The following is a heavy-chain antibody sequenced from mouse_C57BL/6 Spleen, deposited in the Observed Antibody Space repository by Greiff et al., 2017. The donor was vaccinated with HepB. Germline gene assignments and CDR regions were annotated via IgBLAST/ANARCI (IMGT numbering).Heavy chain of an antibody. CDR3: TRDDSNYGGYYAMDY. D-gene: IGHD2-5*01. J-gene: IGHJ4*01. CDR1: GFTFSSYA. V-gene: IGHV5-9-1*02. Sequence: EVMLVESGEGLVKPGGSLKLSCAASGFTFSSYAMSWVRQTPEKRLEWVAYISSGGDYIYYADTVKGRFTISRDHARNTLYLQMSSLKSEDTAMYYFTRDDSNYGGYYAMDYWGHRTSVTVSS. CDR2: ISSGGDYI.